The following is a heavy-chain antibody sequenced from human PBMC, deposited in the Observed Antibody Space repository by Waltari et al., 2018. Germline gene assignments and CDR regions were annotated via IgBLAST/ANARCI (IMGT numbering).Heavy chain of an antibody. CDR2: INPNSGGT. J-gene: IGHJ5*02. D-gene: IGHD5-12*01. CDR3: ARDFSGYDSIGNWFDP. Sequence: QVQLVQSGAEVKKPGASVKVSCKASGYTFTGYYMHWVLQAPGQGLEWMGWINPNSGGTNYAQKFQGRVTMTRDTSISTAYMELSRLRSDDTAVYYCARDFSGYDSIGNWFDPWGQGTLVTVSS. V-gene: IGHV1-2*02. CDR1: GYTFTGYY.